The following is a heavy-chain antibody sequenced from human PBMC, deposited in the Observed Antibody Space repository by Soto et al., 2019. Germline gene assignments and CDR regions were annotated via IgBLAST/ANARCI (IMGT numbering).Heavy chain of an antibody. CDR3: ARGRHSSSSYHRGVDYYYGMDV. J-gene: IGHJ6*02. CDR1: GGSFSGYY. CDR2: INHSGST. D-gene: IGHD6-6*01. Sequence: PSETLSLTCAVYGGSFSGYYWSWIRQPPGKGLEWIGEINHSGSTNYNPSLKSRVTISVDTSKNQFSLKLSSVTAADTAVYYCARGRHSSSSYHRGVDYYYGMDVWGQGTTVTVSS. V-gene: IGHV4-34*01.